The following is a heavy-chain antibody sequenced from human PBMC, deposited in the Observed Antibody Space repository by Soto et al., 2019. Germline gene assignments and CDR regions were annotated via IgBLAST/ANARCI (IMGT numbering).Heavy chain of an antibody. CDR1: GGSVSTSRYY. J-gene: IGHJ4*02. D-gene: IGHD6-13*01. CDR2: LYYSGRP. Sequence: WETLSVTCTVAGGSVSTSRYYWGLVREPPGMPLKWSGSLYYSGRPHYHPSLQGRVLIPVHPSQNQFSLKLSSVTAAHTAVYYCARLRRIATAELDYWGQGFLLTV. CDR3: ARLRRIATAELDY. V-gene: IGHV4-39*01.